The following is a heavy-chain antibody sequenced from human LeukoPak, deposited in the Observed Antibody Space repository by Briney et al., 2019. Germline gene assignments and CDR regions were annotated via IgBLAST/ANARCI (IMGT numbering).Heavy chain of an antibody. CDR1: GFSFSTYG. V-gene: IGHV3-30*18. D-gene: IGHD7-27*01. CDR3: TKLGSSVDY. CDR2: ISYDGSNK. J-gene: IGHJ4*02. Sequence: GGSLRLSCAASGFSFSTYGMHWVRQAPGKGLEWLALISYDGSNKYYADSVEGRFNISRDNSRNTLYLQMNSLRAEDTAVYYCTKLGSSVDYWDQGTLVTVSS.